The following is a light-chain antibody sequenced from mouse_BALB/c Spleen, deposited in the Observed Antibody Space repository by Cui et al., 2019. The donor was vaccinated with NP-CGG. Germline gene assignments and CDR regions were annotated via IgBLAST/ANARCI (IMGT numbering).Light chain of an antibody. Sequence: QAAASLYSPLTTSPGETVTLTCRSSTGSVTTSNYANWVQEKPDHLFTGLIGGTNNRPPGVPARFSGSLIGDKAALTITGAQTEDEAIYFCALWYSNHWVFGGGTKLTVL. CDR3: ALWYSNHWV. J-gene: IGLJ1*01. CDR1: TGSVTTSNY. V-gene: IGLV1*01. CDR2: GTN.